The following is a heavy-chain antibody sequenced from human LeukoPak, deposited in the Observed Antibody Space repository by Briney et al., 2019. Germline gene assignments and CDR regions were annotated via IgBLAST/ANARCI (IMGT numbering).Heavy chain of an antibody. CDR3: ARVQAAAESLLGLDY. CDR1: GFTFSSYE. D-gene: IGHD6-13*01. V-gene: IGHV3-48*03. Sequence: PGGSLRLSCAASGFTFSSYEMNWVRQAPGKGLEWVSYISSSGSTIYYADSVKGRFTISRDSAKNSLYLQMNSLRAEDTAVYYCARVQAAAESLLGLDYWGQGTLVTVSS. J-gene: IGHJ4*02. CDR2: ISSSGSTI.